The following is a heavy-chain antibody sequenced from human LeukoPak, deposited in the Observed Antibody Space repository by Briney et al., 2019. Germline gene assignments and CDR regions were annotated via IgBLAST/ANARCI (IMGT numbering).Heavy chain of an antibody. CDR3: AKKGGYSYGDPFDY. CDR1: GFIFSTYG. D-gene: IGHD5-18*01. J-gene: IGHJ4*02. Sequence: GGSLRLSCAASGFIFSTYGMNWVRRAPGKGLEWVSGIRGSGDITYYADSVKGRFTISRDNSKNTLYLQMNSLRAEDTAVYHCAKKGGYSYGDPFDYWGQGILVTVSS. CDR2: IRGSGDIT. V-gene: IGHV3-23*01.